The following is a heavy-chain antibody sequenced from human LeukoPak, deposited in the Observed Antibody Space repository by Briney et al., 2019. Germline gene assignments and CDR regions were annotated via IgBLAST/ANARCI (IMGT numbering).Heavy chain of an antibody. V-gene: IGHV3-74*01. CDR1: GFTFSSYW. J-gene: IGHJ4*02. CDR2: INTDGSTT. D-gene: IGHD6-13*01. Sequence: PGGSLRLSCAASGFTFSSYWMHWVRHAPGKGLVWVSHINTDGSTTIYADSVKGRFTISRDNAKNSLYLQMNSLRVEDTAVYYCARPVGYSSSWPFDYWGQGTLVTVSS. CDR3: ARPVGYSSSWPFDY.